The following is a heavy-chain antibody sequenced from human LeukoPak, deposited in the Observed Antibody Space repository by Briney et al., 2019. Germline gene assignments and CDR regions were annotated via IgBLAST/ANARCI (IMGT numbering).Heavy chain of an antibody. J-gene: IGHJ5*02. Sequence: SETLSLTCTVSGGSISSSSYYWSCIRQPPGKGLEWIGEINHSGSTNYNPSLKSRVTISVDTSKNQFSLKLSSVTAADTAVYYCARTTKYQFKWAGFDPWGQGTLVTVSS. CDR3: ARTTKYQFKWAGFDP. V-gene: IGHV4-39*07. CDR2: INHSGST. CDR1: GGSISSSSYY. D-gene: IGHD2-2*01.